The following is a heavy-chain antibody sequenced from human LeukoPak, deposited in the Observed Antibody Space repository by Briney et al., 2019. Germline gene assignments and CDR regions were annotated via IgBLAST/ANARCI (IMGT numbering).Heavy chain of an antibody. CDR1: GFTFSTYG. CDR3: AKTTVTNPIEVLDC. V-gene: IGHV3-23*01. CDR2: LSASGGST. D-gene: IGHD4-17*01. J-gene: IGHJ4*02. Sequence: QPGGSLRLSCAASGFTFSTYGMSCVRQTPGKGLEWVAGLSASGGSTYYAESVKGRFTISRDNSKNTLYLQMESLRAGDTAVYYCAKTTVTNPIEVLDCWGQGTLVTVSS.